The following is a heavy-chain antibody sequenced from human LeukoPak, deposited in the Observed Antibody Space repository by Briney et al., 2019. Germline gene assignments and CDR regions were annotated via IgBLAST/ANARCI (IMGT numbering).Heavy chain of an antibody. CDR3: AKARDGLIGDAFDI. V-gene: IGHV3-9*01. J-gene: IGHJ3*02. D-gene: IGHD5-24*01. CDR2: ISWNSGSI. Sequence: GRSLRLSCAASGFTFDDYAMHWVRQAPGKGLEWGSGISWNSGSIGYADSVKGRFTISRDNAKNSLYLQMNSLRAEDTALYYCAKARDGLIGDAFDIWGQGTMVTVSS. CDR1: GFTFDDYA.